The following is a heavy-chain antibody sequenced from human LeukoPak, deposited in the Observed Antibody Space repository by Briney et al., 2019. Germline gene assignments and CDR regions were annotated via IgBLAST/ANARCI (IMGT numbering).Heavy chain of an antibody. D-gene: IGHD4-17*01. J-gene: IGHJ4*02. Sequence: PSETLSLTCAVSGGSISSGGYSWSWIRQPPGKGLEWIGYIYHSGSTYYNPSLKSRVTISVDRSKNQFSLKLSSVTAADTAVYYCAREGDYGVPFDYWGQGTLVTVSS. CDR2: IYHSGST. CDR1: GGSISSGGYS. CDR3: AREGDYGVPFDY. V-gene: IGHV4-30-2*01.